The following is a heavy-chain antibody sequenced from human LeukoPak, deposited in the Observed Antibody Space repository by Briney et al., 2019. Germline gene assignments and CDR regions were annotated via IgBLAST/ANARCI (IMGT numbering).Heavy chain of an antibody. CDR2: INPNSGGT. CDR1: GYTFTGYY. J-gene: IGHJ6*02. CDR3: ARGPSYSNYDYAAYYYYGMDV. V-gene: IGHV1-2*02. Sequence: ASVKVSCKASGYTFTGYYMHWVRQAPGQGLEWMGWINPNSGGTNYAQKFQGRVTMTRDTSISTAYMELSRLRSDDTAVYYCARGPSYSNYDYAAYYYYGMDVWGQGTTVTVSS. D-gene: IGHD4-4*01.